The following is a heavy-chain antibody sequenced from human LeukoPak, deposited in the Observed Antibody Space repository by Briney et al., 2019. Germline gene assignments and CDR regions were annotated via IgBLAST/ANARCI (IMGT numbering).Heavy chain of an antibody. V-gene: IGHV4-59*01. Sequence: KASETLSLTCTVSGGSISSYYWSWIRQPPGKGLEWIGYIYYSGSTNYNPSLKSRVTISVDTSKNQFSLKLSSVTAADTAVYYCARSSGLHYYDFWSDSNRYWYFDLWGRGTLVTVSS. J-gene: IGHJ2*01. CDR1: GGSISSYY. CDR2: IYYSGST. CDR3: ARSSGLHYYDFWSDSNRYWYFDL. D-gene: IGHD3-3*01.